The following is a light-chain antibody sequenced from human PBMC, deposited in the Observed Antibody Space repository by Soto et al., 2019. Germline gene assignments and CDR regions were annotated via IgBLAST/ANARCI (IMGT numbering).Light chain of an antibody. CDR1: QSVSSY. V-gene: IGKV3-11*01. J-gene: IGKJ1*01. CDR2: DAS. Sequence: EIVLTQSPATLSLSPGERATLSCRASQSVSSYLAWYQQKPGQAPRLLIYDASNRATGIPARFSGSGSGTDFTLTIPSLEPEDFAVYYCQKRSNSSTFGQRT. CDR3: QKRSNSST.